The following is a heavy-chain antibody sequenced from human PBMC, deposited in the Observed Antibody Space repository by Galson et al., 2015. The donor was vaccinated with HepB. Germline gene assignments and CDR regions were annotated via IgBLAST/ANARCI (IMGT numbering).Heavy chain of an antibody. Sequence: SLRLSCAASGFSFSSYWISWVRQAPGKGLKWVANIKPDGGERYYVDSVKGRFTISRDNGKNSLYLQMNALRAEDTAVYYCARRQFSSFDVWGQGTMVTISS. CDR3: ARRQFSSFDV. CDR2: IKPDGGER. CDR1: GFSFSSYW. V-gene: IGHV3-7*01. D-gene: IGHD2-2*01. J-gene: IGHJ3*01.